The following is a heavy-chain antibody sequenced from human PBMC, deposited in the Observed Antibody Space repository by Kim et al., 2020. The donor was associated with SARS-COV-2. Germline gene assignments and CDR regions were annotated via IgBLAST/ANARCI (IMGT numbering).Heavy chain of an antibody. D-gene: IGHD1-26*01. Sequence: TPSLKSRVTISVDTSKNQFSLKLSSVTAADTAVYYCARHGGSLLRAPWDYWGQGTLVTVSS. J-gene: IGHJ4*02. CDR3: ARHGGSLLRAPWDY. V-gene: IGHV4-34*01.